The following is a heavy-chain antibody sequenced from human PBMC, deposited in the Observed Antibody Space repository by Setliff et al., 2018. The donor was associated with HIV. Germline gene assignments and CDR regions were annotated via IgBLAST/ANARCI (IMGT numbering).Heavy chain of an antibody. Sequence: ASVKVSCKTSGDTFTSYDINWVRQAALHGLEWMALIYPSNGDTTYAQSFQGRVTMTLDTSTSTVYMELSSLRAEDTAVYYCTKRTMPTGGFQHWGQGTLVTVSS. CDR1: GDTFTSYD. V-gene: IGHV1-46*01. J-gene: IGHJ1*01. CDR3: TKRTMPTGGFQH. CDR2: IYPSNGDT. D-gene: IGHD1-1*01.